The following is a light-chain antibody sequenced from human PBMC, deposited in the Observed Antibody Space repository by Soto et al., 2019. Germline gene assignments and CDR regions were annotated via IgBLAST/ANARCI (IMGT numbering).Light chain of an antibody. CDR1: SSDVGGYNY. Sequence: QSALTQPPSASGSPGQSVTISCTGTSSDVGGYNYVSWYQQHPGKAPKVMIYEVTKRPSGVPDRFSGSKSGNTASLTVSGLQAEDEADYYCSSYASSNNLVFGGGTQLTVL. V-gene: IGLV2-8*01. CDR2: EVT. CDR3: SSYASSNNLV. J-gene: IGLJ2*01.